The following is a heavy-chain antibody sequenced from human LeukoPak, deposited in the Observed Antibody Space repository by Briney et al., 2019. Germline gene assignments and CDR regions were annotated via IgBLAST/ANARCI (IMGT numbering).Heavy chain of an antibody. CDR1: GGTFSSYA. V-gene: IGHV1-69*13. CDR3: ARDLGHSIAALRAWFDP. J-gene: IGHJ5*02. D-gene: IGHD6-6*01. CDR2: IIPIFGTA. Sequence: ASVKVSCKASGGTFSSYAISWVRQAPGQGLEWMGGIIPIFGTANYAQKFQGRVTITADESTSTAYMELSSLRSEDAAVYYCARDLGHSIAALRAWFDPWGQGTLVTVSS.